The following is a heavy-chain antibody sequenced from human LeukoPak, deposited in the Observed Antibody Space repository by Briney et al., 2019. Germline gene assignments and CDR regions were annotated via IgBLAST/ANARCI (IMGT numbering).Heavy chain of an antibody. CDR3: ARFLTGDSAPNNWFDP. D-gene: IGHD7-27*01. Sequence: PSETLSLTCAVYGGSFSDYYWSWIRQPPGKGLEWIGEINHSGSTNYNPSLKSRVTISVDTSKNQFSLKLSSVTAADTAVYYCARFLTGDSAPNNWFDPWGQGTLVTVSS. CDR2: INHSGST. CDR1: GGSFSDYY. V-gene: IGHV4-34*01. J-gene: IGHJ5*02.